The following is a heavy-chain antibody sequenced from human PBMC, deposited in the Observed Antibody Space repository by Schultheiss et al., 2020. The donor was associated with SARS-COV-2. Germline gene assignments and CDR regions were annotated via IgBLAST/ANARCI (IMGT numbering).Heavy chain of an antibody. CDR3: ARSGGNSYYFDY. J-gene: IGHJ4*02. D-gene: IGHD4-23*01. Sequence: GGSLRLSCAASGFTFSSYGMHWVRQAPGKGLEWVSSISSSSSYIYYADSVKGRFTISRDNAKNTLYLQMNSLRAEDTAVYYCARSGGNSYYFDYWGQGTLVTVSS. CDR2: ISSSSSYI. V-gene: IGHV3-21*01. CDR1: GFTFSSYG.